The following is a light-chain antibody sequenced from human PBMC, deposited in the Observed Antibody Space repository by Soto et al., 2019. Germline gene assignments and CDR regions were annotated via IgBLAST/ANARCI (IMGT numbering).Light chain of an antibody. J-gene: IGLJ1*01. CDR1: SSNIGATYD. V-gene: IGLV1-40*01. CDR2: ANT. CDR3: QSSASSLSGYV. Sequence: QCVLAPPPSVSGAPGQRVTISCTRSSSNIGATYDVHWYQKLPGTAPKLLLYANTNRPSGVPDRFSGSKSGTSASLAITGLQAEEEADYYGQSSASSLSGYVFATGTKVTVL.